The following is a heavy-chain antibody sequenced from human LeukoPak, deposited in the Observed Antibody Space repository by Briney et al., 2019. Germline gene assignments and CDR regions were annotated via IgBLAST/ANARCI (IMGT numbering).Heavy chain of an antibody. V-gene: IGHV4-34*01. CDR3: ARGSPSHYGSGSYYTWWFDP. CDR1: GGSLSGYY. Sequence: SETLSLTCAVYGGSLSGYYWSWIRQPPGKGLEWIGEINHSGSTNYNPSLKSRVTISVDTSKNQFSLKLSSVTAADTAVYYCARGSPSHYGSGSYYTWWFDPWGQGTLVTVSS. D-gene: IGHD3-10*01. J-gene: IGHJ5*02. CDR2: INHSGST.